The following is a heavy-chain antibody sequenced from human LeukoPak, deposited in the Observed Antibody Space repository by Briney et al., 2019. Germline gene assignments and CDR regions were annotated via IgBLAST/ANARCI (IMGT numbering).Heavy chain of an antibody. V-gene: IGHV3-30*03. Sequence: PGGSLRLSCAASGFNFNSHGMHWVRQAPGKGLEWVALIPSDGSYTYYADSVKGRFTISRDNSKNTLSLQMNSLRAEDTAVYYCARGEGYTYGFSEYWGQGTLVTVSS. J-gene: IGHJ4*02. CDR1: GFNFNSHG. CDR2: IPSDGSYT. CDR3: ARGEGYTYGFSEY. D-gene: IGHD5-18*01.